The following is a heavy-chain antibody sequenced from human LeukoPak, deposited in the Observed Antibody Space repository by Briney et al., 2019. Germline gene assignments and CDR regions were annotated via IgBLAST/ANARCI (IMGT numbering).Heavy chain of an antibody. V-gene: IGHV1-24*01. J-gene: IGHJ2*01. CDR1: GYALSESS. D-gene: IGHD5-24*01. CDR3: VSDRSDGGYAESNGYPTFDL. CDR2: FDPEYVET. Sequence: ASVKVSCKVSGYALSESSIHWVRQTPGEGFEWMGGFDPEYVETTYAQKFRGRVTMTEGTSTDTAYMELINLRSDDTAVYYCVSDRSDGGYAESNGYPTFDLWGRGTLVTVSS.